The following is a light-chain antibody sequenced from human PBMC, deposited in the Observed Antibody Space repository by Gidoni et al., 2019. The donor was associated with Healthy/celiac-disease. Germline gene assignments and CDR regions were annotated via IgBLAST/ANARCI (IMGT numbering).Light chain of an antibody. J-gene: IGKJ3*01. CDR1: QSISSY. CDR3: QQSYSTPFT. Sequence: DIQMTQSPSSLSASVGDRVTITCRASQSISSYLNWYQQKPGKAHKLLIDAASSLQSGVPSRFSGSGSGTDFTLTISSLQPEDFATYYCQQSYSTPFTFGPGTKVDIK. V-gene: IGKV1-39*01. CDR2: AAS.